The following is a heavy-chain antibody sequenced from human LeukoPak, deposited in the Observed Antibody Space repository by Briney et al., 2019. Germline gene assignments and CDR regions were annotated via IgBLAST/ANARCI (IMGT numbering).Heavy chain of an antibody. V-gene: IGHV3-7*01. CDR1: GFTFSGYW. CDR3: AREVAAYCSGGSCYTNYYYYGMDV. Sequence: GGSLRLSCAASGFTFSGYWMTWVRQAPGKGLEWVATIKPDGSDQYYVDSLRGRFTISRDNTKNSLYLQMNSLRAEDTAVYYCAREVAAYCSGGSCYTNYYYYGMDVWGQGTTVTVSS. D-gene: IGHD2-15*01. CDR2: IKPDGSDQ. J-gene: IGHJ6*02.